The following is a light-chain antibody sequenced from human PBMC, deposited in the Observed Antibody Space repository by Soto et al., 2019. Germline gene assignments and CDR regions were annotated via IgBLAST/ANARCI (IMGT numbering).Light chain of an antibody. CDR3: QQYTDWPTT. Sequence: DIIMSQSPTHPFVFPCQRAPLSCRASQSVRTTVAWYHQRPGQAPRLLIYGASTRATGVPDRFSGDGSGTDLTLTVTSLQSEDFGIYYCQQYTDWPTTFGQGTKVDIK. CDR1: QSVRTT. CDR2: GAS. J-gene: IGKJ1*01. V-gene: IGKV3-15*01.